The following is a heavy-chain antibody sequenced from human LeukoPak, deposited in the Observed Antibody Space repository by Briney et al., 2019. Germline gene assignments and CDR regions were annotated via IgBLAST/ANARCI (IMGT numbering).Heavy chain of an antibody. Sequence: PGGSLRLSCAASGFTFSSYAMSWVRQAPGKGLEWVSAISSSSSYIYYADSVKGRFTISRDNAKNSLYLQMNSLRAEDTAVYYCARVFGWGSGSSPQNPYYFDYWGQGILVTVSS. J-gene: IGHJ4*02. CDR3: ARVFGWGSGSSPQNPYYFDY. D-gene: IGHD3-10*01. V-gene: IGHV3-21*01. CDR1: GFTFSSYA. CDR2: ISSSSSYI.